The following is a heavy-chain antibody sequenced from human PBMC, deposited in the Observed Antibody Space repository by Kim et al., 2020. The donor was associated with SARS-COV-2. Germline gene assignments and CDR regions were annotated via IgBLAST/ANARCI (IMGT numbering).Heavy chain of an antibody. CDR3: TTRPRRVITMIVVVHEDWFDP. J-gene: IGHJ5*02. CDR2: IKSKTDGGTT. D-gene: IGHD3-22*01. V-gene: IGHV3-15*01. Sequence: GGSLRLSCAASGFTFSNAWMSWVRQAPGKGLEWVGRIKSKTDGGTTDYAAPVKGRFTISRDDSKNTLYLQMNSLKTEDTAVYYCTTRPRRVITMIVVVHEDWFDPWGQGTLVTVSS. CDR1: GFTFSNAW.